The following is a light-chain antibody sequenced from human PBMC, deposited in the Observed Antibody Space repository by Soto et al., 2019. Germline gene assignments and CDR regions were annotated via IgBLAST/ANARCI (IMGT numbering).Light chain of an antibody. Sequence: EIVMTQSPATLSVSPGERATLSCRASQSVSSNLAWYQQKPGQAPRLLIYGSSTRATGIPGRFSGSGSGTEFTLTISSLQSEDFAVYYCQQYSSWPYTFGQGTKLEIK. CDR2: GSS. V-gene: IGKV3-15*01. CDR1: QSVSSN. J-gene: IGKJ2*01. CDR3: QQYSSWPYT.